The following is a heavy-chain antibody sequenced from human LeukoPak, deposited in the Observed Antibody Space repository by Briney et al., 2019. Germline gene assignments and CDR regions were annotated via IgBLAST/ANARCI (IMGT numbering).Heavy chain of an antibody. Sequence: SGRSLRLSCAASGFTFSSYGMHWVRQAPGKGLEWVAVISYDGSNKYYADSVKGRFTISRDNSKNTLYLQMNSLRAEDTAVYYCAKVRGETESGYWGQGTLVTVSS. D-gene: IGHD3-10*01. J-gene: IGHJ4*02. V-gene: IGHV3-30*18. CDR1: GFTFSSYG. CDR2: ISYDGSNK. CDR3: AKVRGETESGY.